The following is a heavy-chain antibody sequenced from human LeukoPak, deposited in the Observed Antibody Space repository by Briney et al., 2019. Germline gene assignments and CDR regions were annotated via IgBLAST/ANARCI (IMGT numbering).Heavy chain of an antibody. V-gene: IGHV4-34*01. Sequence: PSETLSLTCAVYGGSLSGYYWSWIRQPPGKGLEWIGEINHSGSTNYNPSLKSRVTISVDTSKNQFSLKLSSVTAADTAVYYCASDIVVVPAAMGSYYYYGMDVWGQGTTVTVSS. CDR3: ASDIVVVPAAMGSYYYYGMDV. CDR1: GGSLSGYY. J-gene: IGHJ6*02. D-gene: IGHD2-2*01. CDR2: INHSGST.